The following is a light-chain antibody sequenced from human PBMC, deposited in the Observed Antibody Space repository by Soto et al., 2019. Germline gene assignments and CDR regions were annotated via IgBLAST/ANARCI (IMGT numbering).Light chain of an antibody. V-gene: IGLV2-11*01. CDR1: SSDVGSYDY. CDR2: NVT. Sequence: QSALIQPPSVSGSPGQSVTISCTGTSSDVGSYDYVSWYQQHPGTVPKPMIYNVTTQPSGVPDRVSGSKSGNTASMTISGLQAEDEADYECCLYASSATYVVFGGGTKLTVL. CDR3: CLYASSATYVV. J-gene: IGLJ2*01.